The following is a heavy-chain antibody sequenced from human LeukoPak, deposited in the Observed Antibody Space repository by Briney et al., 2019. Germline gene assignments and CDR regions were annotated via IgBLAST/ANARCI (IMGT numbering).Heavy chain of an antibody. CDR3: AREGDGYCGGDCPIDY. J-gene: IGHJ4*02. Sequence: GGSLRLSCAASEFTFSSYAMSWVRQAPGKGLEWVSGISDRGGSTYYADSVKGRFTISRDNSKNTLYLQMNSLRAEDTAVYYCAREGDGYCGGDCPIDYWGQGTLVTVSS. V-gene: IGHV3-23*01. D-gene: IGHD2-21*01. CDR1: EFTFSSYA. CDR2: ISDRGGST.